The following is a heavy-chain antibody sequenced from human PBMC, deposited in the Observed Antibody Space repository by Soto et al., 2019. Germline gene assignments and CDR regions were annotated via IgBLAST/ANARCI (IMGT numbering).Heavy chain of an antibody. J-gene: IGHJ2*01. CDR3: ARDGKWWYGDYIGGRYFDL. CDR2: IYYSGST. Sequence: SETLSLTCTVSGGSISSGGYYWSWLRQHPGKGLEWIGYIYYSGSTYYNPSLKSRVTISVDTSKNQFSLKLSSVTAADTAVYYCARDGKWWYGDYIGGRYFDLWGRGTLVTVSS. D-gene: IGHD4-17*01. V-gene: IGHV4-31*03. CDR1: GGSISSGGYY.